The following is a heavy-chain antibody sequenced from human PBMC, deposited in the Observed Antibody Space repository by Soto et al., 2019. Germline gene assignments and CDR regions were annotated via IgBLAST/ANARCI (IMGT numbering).Heavy chain of an antibody. V-gene: IGHV3-23*01. CDR2: ISGSGGST. J-gene: IGHJ1*01. D-gene: IGHD2-15*01. Sequence: GESLKISCAASGFTFSSYAMSWVRQAPGKGLEWVSAISGSGGSTYYADSVKGRFTISRDNSKNTLYLQMNSLRAEDTAVYYCAKAWDIEYFQHWGQGTLVTVSS. CDR1: GFTFSSYA. CDR3: AKAWDIEYFQH.